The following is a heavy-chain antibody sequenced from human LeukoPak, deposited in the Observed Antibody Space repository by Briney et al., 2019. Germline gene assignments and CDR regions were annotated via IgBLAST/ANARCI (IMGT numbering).Heavy chain of an antibody. CDR2: INWNGDST. CDR3: ARNISSAGTSYFDY. V-gene: IGHV3-20*04. D-gene: IGHD1-14*01. J-gene: IGHJ4*02. Sequence: GGSMRLSCAASGFTFDDYDMSLVRQAPGQWLNLVSGINWNGDSTAYADSVKGRFTISRDNAKSSLYLQMNSLRAEDTAFYYCARNISSAGTSYFDYWGQGTLVTVSS. CDR1: GFTFDDYD.